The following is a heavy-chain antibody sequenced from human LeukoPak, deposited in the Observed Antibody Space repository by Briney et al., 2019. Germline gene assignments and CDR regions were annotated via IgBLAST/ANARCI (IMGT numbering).Heavy chain of an antibody. CDR3: TRDPHALDY. Sequence: GGSLRLSCAASGFTFSSYSMNWVRLAPGKGLKWVSYIHKSGSTVYYADSVRGRFAISRDDAKSSLYLHMNSLRAEDTAVYYCTRDPHALDYWGQGTLVTVSS. V-gene: IGHV3-48*01. CDR2: IHKSGSTV. CDR1: GFTFSSYS. J-gene: IGHJ4*02.